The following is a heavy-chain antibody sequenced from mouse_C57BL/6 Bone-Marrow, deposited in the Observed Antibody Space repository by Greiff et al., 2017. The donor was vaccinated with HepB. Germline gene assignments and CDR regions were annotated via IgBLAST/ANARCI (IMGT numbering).Heavy chain of an antibody. J-gene: IGHJ1*03. V-gene: IGHV1-59*01. CDR2: IDPSDSYT. D-gene: IGHD1-1*01. CDR3: ASPSGNYGSSYWYFDV. Sequence: VKLQQPGAELVRPGTSVKLSCKASGYTFTSYWMHWVKQRPGQGLEWIGVIDPSDSYTNYNQKFKGKATLTVDTSSSTAYMQLSSLTSEDSAVYYCASPSGNYGSSYWYFDVWGTGTTVTVSS. CDR1: GYTFTSYW.